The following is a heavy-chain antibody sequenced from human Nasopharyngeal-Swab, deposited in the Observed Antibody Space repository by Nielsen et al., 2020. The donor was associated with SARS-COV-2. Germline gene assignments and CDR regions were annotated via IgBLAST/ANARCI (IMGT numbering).Heavy chain of an antibody. J-gene: IGHJ6*02. Sequence: GESLKISCASSGFTFNSHGMHWVRQAPGKGLEWVAVISFDGSKKYYADSVKGRFTISRGSSKNTLYLQINSLRAEDTAVYYCARDTSVDIVLLYYGMDVWGQGTTVTVSS. CDR2: ISFDGSKK. D-gene: IGHD5-12*01. CDR1: GFTFNSHG. V-gene: IGHV3-30*03. CDR3: ARDTSVDIVLLYYGMDV.